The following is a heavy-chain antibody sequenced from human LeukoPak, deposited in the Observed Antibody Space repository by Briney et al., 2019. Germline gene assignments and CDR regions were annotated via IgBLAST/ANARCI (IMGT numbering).Heavy chain of an antibody. CDR1: GGSISSYY. J-gene: IGHJ4*02. CDR3: ARDSFDSSGYYNY. CDR2: IYYSGST. Sequence: PSETLSLTCTVSGGSISSYYWSWIRQHPGRGLEWIGYIYYSGSTYYNPSLKSRVTISVDTSKNQFSLKLSSVTAADAAVYYCARDSFDSSGYYNYWGQGTLVTVSS. D-gene: IGHD3-22*01. V-gene: IGHV4-59*06.